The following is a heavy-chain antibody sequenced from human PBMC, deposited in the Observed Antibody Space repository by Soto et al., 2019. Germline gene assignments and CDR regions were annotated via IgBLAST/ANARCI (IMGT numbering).Heavy chain of an antibody. CDR3: AREFYDFWSGRSLYGMDV. V-gene: IGHV3-72*01. CDR1: GFTFSSYA. CDR2: TRNKANSYTT. D-gene: IGHD3-3*01. J-gene: IGHJ6*02. Sequence: PGGSLRLSCAASGFTFSSYAMSWVRQAPGKGLGWVGRTRNKANSYTTEYAASVKGRFTISRDDSKNSLYVQMNSLKIEDTAVYYCAREFYDFWSGRSLYGMDVWGQGTTVTVSS.